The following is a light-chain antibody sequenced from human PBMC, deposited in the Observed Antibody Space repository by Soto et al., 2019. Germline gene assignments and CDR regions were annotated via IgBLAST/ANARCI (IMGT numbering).Light chain of an antibody. V-gene: IGKV1-5*03. CDR2: KAS. J-gene: IGKJ1*01. CDR1: QSISSW. Sequence: DIQMTQSPSTLSASVGDRVTITCRASQSISSWLAWYQQKPGKAPKVLIYKASTLKSGVPSRFSGSGSGTEFTLTISSLQPDDFATYYCQHYNSYSEALGQGTKVDIK. CDR3: QHYNSYSEA.